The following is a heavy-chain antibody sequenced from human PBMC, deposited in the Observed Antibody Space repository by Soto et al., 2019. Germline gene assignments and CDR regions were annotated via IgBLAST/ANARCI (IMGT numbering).Heavy chain of an antibody. CDR2: IGTAGDT. J-gene: IGHJ3*02. V-gene: IGHV3-13*01. Sequence: GESLKISCAASGFTFSSYDMHWVRQATGKGLEWVSAIGTAGDTYYPGSVKGRFTISRENAKNSLYLQMNSLRAGDTAVYYCARGGGIAAENAFDIWGQGTMVTVSS. CDR1: GFTFSSYD. CDR3: ARGGGIAAENAFDI. D-gene: IGHD6-13*01.